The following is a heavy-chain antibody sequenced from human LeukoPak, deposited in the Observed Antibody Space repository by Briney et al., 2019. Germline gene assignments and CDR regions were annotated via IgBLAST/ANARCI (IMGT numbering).Heavy chain of an antibody. CDR1: GFTFSSYG. Sequence: PGGSLRLSCAASGFTFSSYGMHWVRQAPGKGLEWVAVISYDGSNKYYADSVKGRFTISRDNSKNTLYLQMNSLRAEDTAVYYCAKASEWELPHIGAFDIWGQGTMVTVSS. V-gene: IGHV3-30*18. J-gene: IGHJ3*02. CDR3: AKASEWELPHIGAFDI. CDR2: ISYDGSNK. D-gene: IGHD1-26*01.